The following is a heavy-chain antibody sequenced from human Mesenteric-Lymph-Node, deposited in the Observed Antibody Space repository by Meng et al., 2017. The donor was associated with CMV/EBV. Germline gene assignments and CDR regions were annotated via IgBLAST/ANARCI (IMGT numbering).Heavy chain of an antibody. J-gene: IGHJ5*02. D-gene: IGHD6-13*01. V-gene: IGHV1-69*02. CDR1: GGPFSSYT. Sequence: QVQLVQSGAEVKKPGASVKVSWKASGGPFSSYTISWVRQAPGQGLEWMGRIIPILGIANYAQKFQGRVTITADKSTSTAYMELSSLRYEDTAVYYCAGGIAAAGSRWFDPWGQGTLVTVSS. CDR2: IIPILGIA. CDR3: AGGIAAAGSRWFDP.